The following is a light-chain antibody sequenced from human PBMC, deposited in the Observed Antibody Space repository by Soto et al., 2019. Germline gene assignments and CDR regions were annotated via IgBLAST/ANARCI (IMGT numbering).Light chain of an antibody. J-gene: IGLJ3*02. V-gene: IGLV7-46*01. CDR3: LLSFSAARAGV. Sequence: QAVVTQEPSLTVSPGGTVTLTCGSSTGAVTSGHFPFWFQQRPGQAPKTLIYDTTKKHSWTPARFSGSLLGGKAALPLSGVQPEDEAEYYCLLSFSAARAGVFGGGTKLTVL. CDR2: DTT. CDR1: TGAVTSGHF.